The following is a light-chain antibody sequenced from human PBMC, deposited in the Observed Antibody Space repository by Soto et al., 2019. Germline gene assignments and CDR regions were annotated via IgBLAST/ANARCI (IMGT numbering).Light chain of an antibody. CDR3: QQYGSLPIT. V-gene: IGKV1-33*01. Sequence: QMTQSPSSLSASIGDRVTISCQASQDVGNFLNWCQQRPGKAPYLLIYDASNLDSGVSSRFSGSGSGRDFSFTITSLQPDDVATYFCQQYGSLPITFGQGTRLDIK. CDR2: DAS. CDR1: QDVGNF. J-gene: IGKJ5*01.